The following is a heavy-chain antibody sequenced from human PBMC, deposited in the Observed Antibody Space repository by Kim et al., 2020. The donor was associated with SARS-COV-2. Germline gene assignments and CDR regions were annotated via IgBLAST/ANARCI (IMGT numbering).Heavy chain of an antibody. J-gene: IGHJ6*02. Sequence: AQKYQGRVTMTRDTSTSTVYMELSSLRSEDTAVYYGARTPPTRRYGMDVWGQGTTVTVSS. V-gene: IGHV1-46*01. CDR3: ARTPPTRRYGMDV.